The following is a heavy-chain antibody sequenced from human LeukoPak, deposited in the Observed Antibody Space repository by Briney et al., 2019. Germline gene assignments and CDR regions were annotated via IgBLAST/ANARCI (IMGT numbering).Heavy chain of an antibody. CDR1: GFTFSSYS. V-gene: IGHV3-7*03. J-gene: IGHJ4*02. D-gene: IGHD5-18*01. CDR2: IKQDGSEK. CDR3: ASGYSYGTMIDY. Sequence: GGSLRLSCAASGFTFSSYSMNWVRQAPGKGLEWVANIKQDGSEKYYVDSAKSRFTISRDNAKNSVYLQMNSLRFEDTAVYLCASGYSYGTMIDYWGQETLVTVSS.